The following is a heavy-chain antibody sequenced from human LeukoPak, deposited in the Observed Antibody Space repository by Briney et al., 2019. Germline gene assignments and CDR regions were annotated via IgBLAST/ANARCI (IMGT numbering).Heavy chain of an antibody. Sequence: ASVKVSCKPSGYTFTGYYMHWVRQAPGQGLEWMGWINPNSGGTNYAQKFQGRVTMTRDTSISTAYMELSRLRSDDTAVYYCARVNYDIFTGYYNPFGYWGQGTLVTVSS. CDR3: ARVNYDIFTGYYNPFGY. CDR2: INPNSGGT. CDR1: GYTFTGYY. J-gene: IGHJ4*02. D-gene: IGHD3-9*01. V-gene: IGHV1-2*02.